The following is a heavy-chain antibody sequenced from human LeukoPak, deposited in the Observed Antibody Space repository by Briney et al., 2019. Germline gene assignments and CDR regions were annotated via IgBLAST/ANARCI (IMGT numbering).Heavy chain of an antibody. CDR3: ASSLRGPYYDSSGYLDY. V-gene: IGHV3-23*01. D-gene: IGHD3-22*01. J-gene: IGHJ4*02. CDR2: ISGSGGST. Sequence: GGSLRLSCAASGFTFSSYAMSWVRQAPGKGLEWVSAISGSGGSTYYADSVKGRFTISRDNAKNSLYLQMNSLRAEDTAVYYCASSLRGPYYDSSGYLDYWGQGTLVTVSS. CDR1: GFTFSSYA.